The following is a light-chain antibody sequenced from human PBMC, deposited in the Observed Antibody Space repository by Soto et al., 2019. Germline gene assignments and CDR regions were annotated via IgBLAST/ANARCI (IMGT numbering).Light chain of an antibody. CDR3: SSYTSSSSRV. V-gene: IGLV2-14*01. J-gene: IGLJ2*01. CDR1: SSDVGGYNY. Sequence: QSVLTQPASESGSPGQSITISCTGTSSDVGGYNYVSWYQQHPGKAPKLMIYDVSNWPSGVSNRFSGSKSGNTASLTISGLQAEDEADYYCSSYTSSSSRVFGGGTKLTVL. CDR2: DVS.